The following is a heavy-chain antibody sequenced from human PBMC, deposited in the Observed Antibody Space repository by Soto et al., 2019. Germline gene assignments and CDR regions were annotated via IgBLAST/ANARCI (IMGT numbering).Heavy chain of an antibody. J-gene: IGHJ3*02. D-gene: IGHD3-9*01. CDR3: ARKGAVTGRTRDAFDI. CDR2: IKQDGREK. Sequence: GGSLRLSCVGSGFTFNDYWMSWVRQAPGKGLEWVATIKQDGREKYYVDSVKGRFSISRDNAKNSLDLQMSSLRAEDTAVYYCARKGAVTGRTRDAFDIWGQGTMVTVSS. CDR1: GFTFNDYW. V-gene: IGHV3-7*01.